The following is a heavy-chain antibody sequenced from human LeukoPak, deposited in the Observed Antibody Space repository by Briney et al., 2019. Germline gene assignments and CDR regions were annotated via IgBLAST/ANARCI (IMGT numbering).Heavy chain of an antibody. CDR3: AKGYNYAYEY. D-gene: IGHD5-18*01. J-gene: IGHJ4*02. Sequence: PGGSLRLSCAASGFPVSSSYMSWVRQAPGKGLEWVSLIYSGGSTYYAASVKGRFTISRDNSKNTLYLQMNSLRPEDTAVYYCAKGYNYAYEYWGQGTLVTVSS. CDR2: IYSGGST. CDR1: GFPVSSSY. V-gene: IGHV3-53*01.